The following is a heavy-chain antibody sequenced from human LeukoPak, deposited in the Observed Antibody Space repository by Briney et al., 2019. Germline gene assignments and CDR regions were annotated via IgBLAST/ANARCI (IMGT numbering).Heavy chain of an antibody. J-gene: IGHJ3*02. D-gene: IGHD3-16*02. CDR1: GYSLTSYY. CDR3: TRTDYDYVWGSYRYSGHAFDI. V-gene: IGHV1-46*03. Sequence: ASVKVSCKASGYSLTSYYMHWVRQAPGQGLEWVAIINPSGCSTRYAQKFQDRVTVTRDTSTSTVYMELSSLRSEDTAVYFCTRTDYDYVWGSYRYSGHAFDIWGQGTMVTVSS. CDR2: INPSGCST.